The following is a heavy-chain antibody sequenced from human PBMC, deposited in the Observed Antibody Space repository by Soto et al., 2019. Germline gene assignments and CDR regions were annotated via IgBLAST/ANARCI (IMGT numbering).Heavy chain of an antibody. V-gene: IGHV3-43*01. CDR2: ISWDGGST. CDR3: AKDSRVGAGSGDFDY. CDR1: GFTFDDYT. D-gene: IGHD1-26*01. Sequence: GGSLRLSCAASGFTFDDYTMHWVRQAPGKGLEWVSLISWDGGSTYYADSVKGRFTISRDNSKNSLYLQMNSLRTEDTALYYCAKDSRVGAGSGDFDYWGQGTLVTVSS. J-gene: IGHJ4*02.